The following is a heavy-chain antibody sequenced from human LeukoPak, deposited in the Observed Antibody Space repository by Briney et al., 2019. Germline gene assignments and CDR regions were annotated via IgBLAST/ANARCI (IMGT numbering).Heavy chain of an antibody. V-gene: IGHV4-39*07. CDR1: GGSISSSSYY. CDR3: ARDVGEAAAGGADNNWFDP. D-gene: IGHD6-13*01. J-gene: IGHJ5*02. CDR2: IYYSGST. Sequence: SETLSLTCTVSGGSISSSSYYWGWIRQPPGKGLEWIGSIYYSGSTYYNPSLKSRVTISVDTSKNQFSLKLSSVTAADTAVYYCARDVGEAAAGGADNNWFDPWGQGTLVTVSS.